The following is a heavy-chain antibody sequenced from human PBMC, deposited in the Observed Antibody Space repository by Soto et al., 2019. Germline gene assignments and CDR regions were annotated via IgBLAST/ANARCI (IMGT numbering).Heavy chain of an antibody. J-gene: IGHJ6*02. CDR3: ARYDSRGDYYGMDV. Sequence: SETLSLTCTVSGGSISSSSFHWGWIRQPPGKGLEWIGSIYYSGSTYYSPSLKSRVTISVDTSKNQFSLNLSSVTAADTAVYYCARYDSRGDYYGMDVWGQGTTVTVSS. CDR2: IYYSGST. V-gene: IGHV4-39*07. D-gene: IGHD3-22*01. CDR1: GGSISSSSFH.